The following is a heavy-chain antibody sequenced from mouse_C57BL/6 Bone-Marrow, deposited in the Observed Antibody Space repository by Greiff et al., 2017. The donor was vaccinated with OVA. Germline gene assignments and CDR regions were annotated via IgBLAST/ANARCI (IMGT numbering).Heavy chain of an antibody. CDR3: ARKGLYWSWFAY. D-gene: IGHD2-12*01. V-gene: IGHV1-69*01. J-gene: IGHJ3*01. Sequence: VQLQQPGAELVMPGASVKLSCKASGYTFTSYWMHWVKQRPGQGLEWIGEIDPSDSYTKYNQKFKGKSTLTVDKSSSTAYMQLSILTSEDSAVYYCARKGLYWSWFAYWGQGTLVTVSA. CDR2: IDPSDSYT. CDR1: GYTFTSYW.